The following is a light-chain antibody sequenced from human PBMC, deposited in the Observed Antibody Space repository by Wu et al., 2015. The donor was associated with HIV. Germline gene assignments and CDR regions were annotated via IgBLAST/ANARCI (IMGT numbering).Light chain of an antibody. CDR1: QRISSS. Sequence: IRITRSPPSLSASTGDRVTITCRASQRISSSVAWYQQKPGRAPTLLIYEASTLQNGVPSRFSGSGSGTDFTLTISCLQSEDFATYYCQQYSAGLTFGGGTKVDIK. CDR2: EAS. CDR3: QQYSAGLT. J-gene: IGKJ4*01. V-gene: IGKV1-8*01.